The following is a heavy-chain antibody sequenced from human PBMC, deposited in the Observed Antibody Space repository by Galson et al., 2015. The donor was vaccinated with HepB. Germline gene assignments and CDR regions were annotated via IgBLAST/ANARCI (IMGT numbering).Heavy chain of an antibody. CDR2: ISGSGGST. V-gene: IGHV3-23*01. J-gene: IGHJ3*02. D-gene: IGHD1-26*01. CDR3: ASPLVGATQAFDI. Sequence: SLRLSCAASGFTFSSYAMSWVRQAPGKGLEWVSAISGSGGSTYYADSVKGRFTISRDNAKNSLYLQMNSLRAEDTAVYYCASPLVGATQAFDIWGQGTMVTVSS. CDR1: GFTFSSYA.